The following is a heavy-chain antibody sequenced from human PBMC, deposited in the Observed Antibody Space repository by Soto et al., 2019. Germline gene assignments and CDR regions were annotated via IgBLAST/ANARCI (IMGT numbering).Heavy chain of an antibody. CDR2: INTAGSTK. V-gene: IGHV3-48*03. CDR3: ARAECSTPNCLTAYYSYGLDV. J-gene: IGHJ6*02. D-gene: IGHD2-2*01. Sequence: LRLSCAASGFTFSNFEMHWVRQAPGKGLEWVSYINTAGSTKYYAESVKGRFTISRDNARNSLFLQMNSLRAEDTAVYYCARAECSTPNCLTAYYSYGLDVWGQGTTVTVSS. CDR1: GFTFSNFE.